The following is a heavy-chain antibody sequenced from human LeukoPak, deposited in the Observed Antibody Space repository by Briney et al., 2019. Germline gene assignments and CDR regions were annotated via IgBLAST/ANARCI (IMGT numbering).Heavy chain of an antibody. CDR3: ARYRHLGY. V-gene: IGHV3-7*01. J-gene: IGHJ4*02. CDR1: GFTFSGYW. CDR2: INQNGGEK. Sequence: GGSLRLSCADPGFTFSGYWMNWVRQAPGKGLEWVANINQNGGEKYYVDSVKGRFTISRDNGKNSLYLQMNSLRAEDTAVYYCARYRHLGYWGQGTLVTVSS.